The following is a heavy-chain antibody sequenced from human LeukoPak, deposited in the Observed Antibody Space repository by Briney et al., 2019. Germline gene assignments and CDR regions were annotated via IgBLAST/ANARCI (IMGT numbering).Heavy chain of an antibody. CDR1: GGTFSSYA. CDR3: ARGYYDILTGYLIPGDW. CDR2: IIPIFGTA. V-gene: IGHV1-69*05. D-gene: IGHD3-9*01. J-gene: IGHJ4*02. Sequence: SVKVSCKASGGTFSSYAISWVRQAPGQGLESMGGIIPIFGTANYAQKFQGRVTITTDESTSTAYMELRSLRSDDTAVYYCARGYYDILTGYLIPGDWWGQGTLVIGSS.